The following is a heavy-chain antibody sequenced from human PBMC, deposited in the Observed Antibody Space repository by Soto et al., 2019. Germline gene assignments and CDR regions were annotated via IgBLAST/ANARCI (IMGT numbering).Heavy chain of an antibody. Sequence: GGSLRLSCAASGFTFDDYAMHWVRQAPGKGLEWVSGISWNSGSIGYADSVKGRFTISRDNAKNSLYLQMNSLRAEDTALYYCAKDTLNGDPGAGWGQGTLVTVSS. CDR3: AKDTLNGDPGAG. CDR1: GFTFDDYA. J-gene: IGHJ4*02. CDR2: ISWNSGSI. D-gene: IGHD4-17*01. V-gene: IGHV3-9*01.